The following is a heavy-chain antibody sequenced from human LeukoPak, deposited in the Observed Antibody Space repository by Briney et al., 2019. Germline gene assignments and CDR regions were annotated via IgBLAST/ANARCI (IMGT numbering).Heavy chain of an antibody. Sequence: PGGSLRLSCTVSGFTFGDHAMSWVRQAPGKGLEWVGFIRSKTYGGTTEYAASVKGRFIISRDDSTSIAYLQMNSLKTEDTAVYYCTRGPIQLWLYHGMDVWGQGTTVIVSS. D-gene: IGHD5-18*01. CDR2: IRSKTYGGTT. CDR1: GFTFGDHA. CDR3: TRGPIQLWLYHGMDV. J-gene: IGHJ6*02. V-gene: IGHV3-49*04.